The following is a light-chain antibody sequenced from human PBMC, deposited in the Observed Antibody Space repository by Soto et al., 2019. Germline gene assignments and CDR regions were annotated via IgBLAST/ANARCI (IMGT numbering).Light chain of an antibody. J-gene: IGKJ5*01. Sequence: EIVLTQSPGTLSLSPGQRATLSCRASQSVSSSYLAWYQQKPGQAPRLLIYGASSRPTGIPDRFSGSGSGTDFTLTISRLEPEEFAVYYCQQYGSSSTFGQGTRLEIK. V-gene: IGKV3-20*01. CDR2: GAS. CDR3: QQYGSSST. CDR1: QSVSSSY.